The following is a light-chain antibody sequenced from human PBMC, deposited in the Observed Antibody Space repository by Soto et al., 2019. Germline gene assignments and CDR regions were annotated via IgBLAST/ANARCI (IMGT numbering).Light chain of an antibody. CDR1: QSISSY. CDR3: QQYNSS. Sequence: DIQLTQSPTTLSASVGDRVTITCRASQSISSYLAWYQQKPGKAPKLLIYDASSLESGVPSRFSGSGSGTEFTLTISSLQPDDLATYYCQQYNSSFGGGTKVEL. CDR2: DAS. V-gene: IGKV1-5*01. J-gene: IGKJ4*01.